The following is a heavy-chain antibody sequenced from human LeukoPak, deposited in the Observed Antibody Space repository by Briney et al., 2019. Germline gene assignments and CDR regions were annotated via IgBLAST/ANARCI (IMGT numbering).Heavy chain of an antibody. CDR2: INSDGSST. Sequence: GGSLRLSCAASGFTFSSNWMHWVRQAPGKGLVWVSRINSDGSSTSYADPVKGRFTISRDNAKNTLDLQMNSLRAEDTAVYYCARGSIAAALFDCWGQGTLVTVSP. V-gene: IGHV3-74*01. J-gene: IGHJ4*02. CDR1: GFTFSSNW. CDR3: ARGSIAAALFDC. D-gene: IGHD6-13*01.